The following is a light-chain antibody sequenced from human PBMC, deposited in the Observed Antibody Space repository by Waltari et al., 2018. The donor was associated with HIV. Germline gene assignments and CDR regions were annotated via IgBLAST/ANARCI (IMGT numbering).Light chain of an antibody. Sequence: QSALTQPASVSGSPGQSITISCTGTSIDVGSYNLVSWYQQHPGKAPKLMIYEGSKRPSGVSNLFSGSKSGNTASLTISGLQAEDEADYYCCSYAGSTTFYVFGTGTKVTVL. J-gene: IGLJ1*01. V-gene: IGLV2-23*01. CDR3: CSYAGSTTFYV. CDR1: SIDVGSYNL. CDR2: EGS.